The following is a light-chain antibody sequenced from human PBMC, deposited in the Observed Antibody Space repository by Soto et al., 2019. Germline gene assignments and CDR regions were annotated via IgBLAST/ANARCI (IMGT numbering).Light chain of an antibody. Sequence: EIVLTQSPGPLSLSPGERATLSCRSTESVSSNYLAWYQQKPGQAPRVLIYGASIRATGIPDRFSGSGSGADYSLTISRLEPEDAAVYYCHQYDKAPQTFGQGTKVDIK. CDR2: GAS. CDR1: ESVSSNY. CDR3: HQYDKAPQT. J-gene: IGKJ2*01. V-gene: IGKV3-20*01.